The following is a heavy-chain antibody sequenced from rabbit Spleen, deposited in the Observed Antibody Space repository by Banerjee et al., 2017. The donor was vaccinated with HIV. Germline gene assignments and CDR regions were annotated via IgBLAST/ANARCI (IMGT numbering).Heavy chain of an antibody. D-gene: IGHD1-1*01. CDR3: ARDTSSSFSSYGMDL. V-gene: IGHV1S45*01. Sequence: QEQLVESGGGLVTLGGSLKLSCKASGIDFSNYGISWVRQAPGKGLEWIACIDSGSSGFTYFATWAKGRFTCSKTSSTTVTLQMTRLTAADTATYFCARDTSSSFSSYGMDLWGPGTLVTVS. CDR2: IDSGSSGFT. J-gene: IGHJ6*01. CDR1: GIDFSNYG.